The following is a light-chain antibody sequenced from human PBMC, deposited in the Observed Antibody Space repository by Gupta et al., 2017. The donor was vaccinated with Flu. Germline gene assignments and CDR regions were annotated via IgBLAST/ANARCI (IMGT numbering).Light chain of an antibody. CDR2: DDG. J-gene: IGLJ1*01. CDR3: QVWDINTDHWV. Sequence: SYVLTQPAIQLAPEKTAMLPCGGNNIGSRSVHWYQQRPGQAPVLVVYDDGDRPSGIPERFSGSNSGNTASLTISRVEAGDEADYYCQVWDINTDHWVFGTGTKVTVL. V-gene: IGLV3-21*03. CDR1: NIGSRS.